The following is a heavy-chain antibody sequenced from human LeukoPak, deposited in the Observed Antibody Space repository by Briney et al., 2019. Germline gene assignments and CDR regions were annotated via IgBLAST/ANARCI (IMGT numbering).Heavy chain of an antibody. CDR3: TRQLSGSYYDY. CDR1: GYRFINYW. D-gene: IGHD3-10*01. Sequence: GESFKISCKGSGYRFINYWIGWVRQMPGKGLEWMGIIYPGDSDTRYSPSFQGQVAISADKSITTAYLQWSSLKASDTAMYYCTRQLSGSYYDYWGQGTLVTVSS. J-gene: IGHJ4*02. CDR2: IYPGDSDT. V-gene: IGHV5-51*01.